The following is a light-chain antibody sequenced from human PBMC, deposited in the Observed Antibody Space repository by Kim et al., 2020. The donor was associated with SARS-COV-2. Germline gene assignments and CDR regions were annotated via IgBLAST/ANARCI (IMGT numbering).Light chain of an antibody. CDR1: SSDVVSYNL. CDR2: EVS. CDR3: CSYAGSSTLYV. J-gene: IGLJ1*01. Sequence: QSITISCTGTSSDVVSYNLVSCYQQHPGKAPKLMIYEVSKRPSGVSNLFSGSKSGNTASLTISVLQAEDEADYYCCSYAGSSTLYVFGTGTKVTVL. V-gene: IGLV2-23*02.